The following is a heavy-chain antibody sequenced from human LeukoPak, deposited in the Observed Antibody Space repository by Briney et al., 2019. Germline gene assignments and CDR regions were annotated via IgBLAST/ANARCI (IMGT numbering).Heavy chain of an antibody. J-gene: IGHJ4*02. D-gene: IGHD4-17*01. CDR2: IYYSGST. Sequence: PSETLSLTCTVSGGSISSYYWSWIRQPPGKGLEWIGYIYYSGSTNYNPSLKGRVTISVDTSKNQFSLKLSSVTATDTAVYYCARDLDYGDYVVGYYWGQGTLVTVSS. V-gene: IGHV4-59*01. CDR3: ARDLDYGDYVVGYY. CDR1: GGSISSYY.